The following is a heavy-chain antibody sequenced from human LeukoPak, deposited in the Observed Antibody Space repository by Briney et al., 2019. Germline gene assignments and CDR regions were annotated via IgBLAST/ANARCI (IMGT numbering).Heavy chain of an antibody. CDR1: GGSISSSSYY. D-gene: IGHD2-15*01. CDR2: IYYSGST. J-gene: IGHJ4*02. CDR3: ARHVGYCSGGSCYSDY. Sequence: SETLSLTCTVSGGSISSSSYYWGWIRQPPGKGLEWIGSIYYSGSTYYNPSLKSRVTISVDTSKNQFSLKLSSVTAADTAVYYCARHVGYCSGGSCYSDYWSQGTLVTVSS. V-gene: IGHV4-39*01.